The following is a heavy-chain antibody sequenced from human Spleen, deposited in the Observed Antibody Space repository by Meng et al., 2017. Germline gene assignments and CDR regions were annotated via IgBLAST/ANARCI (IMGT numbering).Heavy chain of an antibody. D-gene: IGHD2-15*01. Sequence: GESLKISCAASGFTFISYAMHWVRQAPGKGLQWVAVISYDGSNKYYADSVKGRFTISRDNSKNTLYLQMNSLRAEDTAVYYCAGGYCSGGSCYSGLDYWGQGTLVTVSS. CDR3: AGGYCSGGSCYSGLDY. V-gene: IGHV3-30*07. CDR2: ISYDGSNK. J-gene: IGHJ4*02. CDR1: GFTFISYA.